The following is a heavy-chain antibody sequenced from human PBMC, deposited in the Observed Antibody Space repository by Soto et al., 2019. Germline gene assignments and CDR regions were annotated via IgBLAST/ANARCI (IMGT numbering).Heavy chain of an antibody. Sequence: SVKVSCKASGGTFSSYAISWVRQAPGQGLEWMGGIIPIFGTANYAQKFQGRVTITADESTSTAYMELSSLRSEDTAVYYCARNLDSPGNCFDPWGQGTLVTVSS. D-gene: IGHD3-22*01. CDR1: GGTFSSYA. V-gene: IGHV1-69*13. CDR3: ARNLDSPGNCFDP. CDR2: IIPIFGTA. J-gene: IGHJ5*02.